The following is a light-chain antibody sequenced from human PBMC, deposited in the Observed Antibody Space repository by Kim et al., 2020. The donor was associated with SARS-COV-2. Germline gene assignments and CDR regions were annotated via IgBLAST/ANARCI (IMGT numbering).Light chain of an antibody. V-gene: IGKV3-20*01. CDR3: QQYGGSWT. CDR1: QSITSSY. Sequence: EIVLTQSPGTLSLSPGERVTLSCRASQSITSSYLAWYQQKPGLAPRLLTYATSSRATGIPDRFIGGGSGTDFTLTITRLEPEDFAVYYCQQYGGSWTFGQGTKVDIK. CDR2: ATS. J-gene: IGKJ1*01.